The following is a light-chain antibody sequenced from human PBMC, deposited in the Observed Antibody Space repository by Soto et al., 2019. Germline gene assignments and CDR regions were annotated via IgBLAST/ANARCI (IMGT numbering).Light chain of an antibody. CDR3: GTWDSSLSAAHYA. CDR2: EVN. J-gene: IGLJ1*01. CDR1: SSDIGGSKY. Sequence: QSALTQPPSASGSPGQSVTISCSGTSSDIGGSKYVSWYQLQPGKAPKLLIYEVNRRPEGAPYRFSGSKSGNTASLTVSELQTEDEADYYCGTWDSSLSAAHYAFGTGTKLTVL. V-gene: IGLV2-8*01.